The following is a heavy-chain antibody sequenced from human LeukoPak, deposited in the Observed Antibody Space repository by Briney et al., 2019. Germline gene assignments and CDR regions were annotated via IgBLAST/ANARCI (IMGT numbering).Heavy chain of an antibody. CDR3: VRGRDTPRTGGWFDP. V-gene: IGHV3-43D*03. J-gene: IGHJ5*02. Sequence: GGSLRLSCAASGFTFDDYAMHWVRQAPGKGLEWVSLISWDGGSTYYADSVKGRFTISRDNSKNSLYLQMNSLRAEDTALYYCVRGRDTPRTGGWFDPWGQGTLVTVSS. D-gene: IGHD2-2*02. CDR2: ISWDGGST. CDR1: GFTFDDYA.